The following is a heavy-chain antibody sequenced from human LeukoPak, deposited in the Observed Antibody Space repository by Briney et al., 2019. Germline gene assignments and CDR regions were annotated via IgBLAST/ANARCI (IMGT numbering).Heavy chain of an antibody. Sequence: PSETLSLTCTVSGGSISNYYWSWIRQPPGKGLEWIGYIDYSGSTNYNPSLKSRVTISVDTSKNQFSLKVTSVTAADTAVYYCARGGYSGYERYFDYWGQGTLVTVSS. J-gene: IGHJ4*02. D-gene: IGHD5-12*01. CDR2: IDYSGST. CDR3: ARGGYSGYERYFDY. V-gene: IGHV4-59*01. CDR1: GGSISNYY.